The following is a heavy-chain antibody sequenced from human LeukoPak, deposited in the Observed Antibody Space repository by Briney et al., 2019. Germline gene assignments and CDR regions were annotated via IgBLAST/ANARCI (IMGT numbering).Heavy chain of an antibody. CDR2: ISGSGGST. D-gene: IGHD4-17*01. CDR3: AKGDYGDYDGSFDP. CDR1: GFTFSSYA. Sequence: QTGGSLRLSCAASGFTFSSYAMSWVRQAPGKELEWVSAISGSGGSTYYADSVKGRFTISRDNSKNTLYLQMNSLRAEDTAVYYCAKGDYGDYDGSFDPWGQGTLVTVSS. V-gene: IGHV3-23*01. J-gene: IGHJ5*02.